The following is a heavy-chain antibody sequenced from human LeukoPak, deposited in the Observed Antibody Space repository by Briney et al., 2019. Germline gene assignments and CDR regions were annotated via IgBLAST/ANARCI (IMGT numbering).Heavy chain of an antibody. J-gene: IGHJ5*02. D-gene: IGHD2-2*01. V-gene: IGHV4-59*01. Sequence: PSETLSLTCTVSGGSISSYYWSWIRQPPGKGLEWIRYIYYSGSTNYDPSLKSRVTISVDTSKNQFSLKLSSVTAADTAVYYCAREIPAAMTNWFDPWGQGTLVTVSS. CDR3: AREIPAAMTNWFDP. CDR2: IYYSGST. CDR1: GGSISSYY.